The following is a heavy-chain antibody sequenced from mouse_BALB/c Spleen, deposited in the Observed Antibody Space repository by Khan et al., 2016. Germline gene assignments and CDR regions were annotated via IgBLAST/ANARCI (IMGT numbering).Heavy chain of an antibody. Sequence: EVELVESGGGLVQPGGSLKFSCAASGFTFSNYGMSWVRQIPDKRLELVANINSYGGSTYYPDSVRGRFIISRDNGQNTLYLQMSSLKSEDTAICYCARDDGYYGFDYWGQGTILTVSS. J-gene: IGHJ2*01. D-gene: IGHD2-3*01. CDR2: INSYGGST. CDR3: ARDDGYYGFDY. CDR1: GFTFSNYG. V-gene: IGHV5-6-3*01.